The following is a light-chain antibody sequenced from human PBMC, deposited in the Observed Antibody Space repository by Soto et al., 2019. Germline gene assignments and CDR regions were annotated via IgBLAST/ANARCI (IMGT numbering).Light chain of an antibody. V-gene: IGLV1-44*01. CDR1: SSNIGSKT. J-gene: IGLJ2*01. Sequence: QSVLTKQPSASGTPGQRVTISCSGSSSNIGSKTVNWYQQLPGTAPKLLIYSNNQRPSGVPDRFSGSKSGASASLAISGLQAEDEADYYCAAWDDSLNGEVVFGGGTKLTVL. CDR2: SNN. CDR3: AAWDDSLNGEVV.